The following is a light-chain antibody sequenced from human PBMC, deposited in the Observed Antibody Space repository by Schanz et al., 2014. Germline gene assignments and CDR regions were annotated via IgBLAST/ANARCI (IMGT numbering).Light chain of an antibody. V-gene: IGLV2-14*03. J-gene: IGLJ3*02. CDR3: SSYTSSNTGV. CDR1: GSDVGGYNY. Sequence: QSALTQPASVSGSPGQSITISCTGTGSDVGGYNYVSWYQQHPGKAPKLIIYGVTNRPSGVPDRFSGSKSGNTASLTISGLQAEDEADYYCSSYTSSNTGVFGGGTKLTVL. CDR2: GVT.